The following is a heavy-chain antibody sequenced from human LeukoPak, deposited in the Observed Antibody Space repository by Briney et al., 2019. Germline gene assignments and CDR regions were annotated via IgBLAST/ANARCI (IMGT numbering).Heavy chain of an antibody. Sequence: GASVKVSCKASGYTFTSYGISWVRQAPGQGLEWMGWISAYNGNTNYAQKLQGRVTMTTDTSTSTAYMELRSLRSDDTAVYYCARETQWLDPYYFDYWGQGTLVTVFS. CDR1: GYTFTSYG. CDR2: ISAYNGNT. V-gene: IGHV1-18*01. J-gene: IGHJ4*02. D-gene: IGHD6-19*01. CDR3: ARETQWLDPYYFDY.